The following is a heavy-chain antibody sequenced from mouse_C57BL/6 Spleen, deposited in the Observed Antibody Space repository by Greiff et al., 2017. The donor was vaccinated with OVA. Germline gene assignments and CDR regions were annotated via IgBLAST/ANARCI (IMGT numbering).Heavy chain of an antibody. Sequence: EVQLQQSGPEPVKPGASVKIPCKASGHTFTDYNMDWVKQSHGKSLEWIGDINPNNGGTIYNQKFKGKATLTVDKSSSTAYMELRSLTSEDTAVYYCARKIYYGYAWIAYWGQGTLVTVSA. D-gene: IGHD2-2*01. J-gene: IGHJ3*01. CDR2: INPNNGGT. CDR3: ARKIYYGYAWIAY. CDR1: GHTFTDYN. V-gene: IGHV1-18*01.